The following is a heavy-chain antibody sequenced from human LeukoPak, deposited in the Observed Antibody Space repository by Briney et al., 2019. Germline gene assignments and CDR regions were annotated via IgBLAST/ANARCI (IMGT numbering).Heavy chain of an antibody. V-gene: IGHV5-51*01. D-gene: IGHD5-12*01. Sequence: GESLKISCQTSGYSFHIFWIGWVRQMPGKGLEWMGIIYPGDSDTRYSPSFQGQVTISADKSISTAYLQWSSLKASDTAMYYCARRASGAEYFQHWGQGTLVTVSS. J-gene: IGHJ1*01. CDR1: GYSFHIFW. CDR2: IYPGDSDT. CDR3: ARRASGAEYFQH.